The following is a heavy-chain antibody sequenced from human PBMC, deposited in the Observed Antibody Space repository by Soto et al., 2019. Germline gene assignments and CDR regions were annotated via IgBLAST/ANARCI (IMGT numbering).Heavy chain of an antibody. CDR1: GFTFSSYA. D-gene: IGHD6-13*01. V-gene: IGHV3-23*01. Sequence: GGSLRLSCAASGFTFSSYAMSWVRQAPGKGLEWVSAISGSGGSTYYADSVKGRFTISRDNSKNTLYLQMNSLRAEDTAVYYCAKDGKYSSSANPYYFDYWGQGTLVTVSS. CDR3: AKDGKYSSSANPYYFDY. CDR2: ISGSGGST. J-gene: IGHJ4*02.